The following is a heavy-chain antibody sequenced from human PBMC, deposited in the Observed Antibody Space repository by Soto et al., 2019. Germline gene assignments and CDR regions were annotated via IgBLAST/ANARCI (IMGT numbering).Heavy chain of an antibody. CDR1: GGSISSYY. Sequence: QVQLQESGPGLVKPSETLSLTCTVSGGSISSYYWSWIRQPPGKGLEWIGYIYYSGSTNYNPSLKSRVTISVDTSKNQFSLKLSSVTAADTAVYYCARDHRSGSLFTFDYWGQGTLVTVSS. CDR3: ARDHRSGSLFTFDY. J-gene: IGHJ4*02. D-gene: IGHD1-26*01. V-gene: IGHV4-59*01. CDR2: IYYSGST.